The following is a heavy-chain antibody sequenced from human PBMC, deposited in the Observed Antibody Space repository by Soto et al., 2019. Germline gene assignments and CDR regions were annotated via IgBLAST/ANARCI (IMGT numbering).Heavy chain of an antibody. V-gene: IGHV1-69*13. CDR3: ARPTGGYYDSSGYYSFDY. J-gene: IGHJ4*02. CDR2: IIPIFGTA. D-gene: IGHD3-22*01. Sequence: SVKVSCKASGGTFSSYAISWVRQAPGQGLEWMGGIIPIFGTANYAQKFQGRVTITADESTSTAYMGLSSLRSEDTAVYYCARPTGGYYDSSGYYSFDYWGQGTLVTVSS. CDR1: GGTFSSYA.